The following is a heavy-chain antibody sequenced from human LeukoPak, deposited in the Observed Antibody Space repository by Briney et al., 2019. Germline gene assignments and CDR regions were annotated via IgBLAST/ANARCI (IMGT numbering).Heavy chain of an antibody. CDR3: ARNAPYDY. CDR2: IKHDGSER. CDR1: GFTFTNYW. J-gene: IGHJ4*02. V-gene: IGHV3-7*01. Sequence: PGGSPRLSCAASGFTFTNYWMNWVRQAPGKGLEWVANIKHDGSERYYVDSVKGRFTISRDNANNSLYLQMNSLRVEDTAVYYCARNAPYDYWGQGSLVAVSS. D-gene: IGHD1-1*01.